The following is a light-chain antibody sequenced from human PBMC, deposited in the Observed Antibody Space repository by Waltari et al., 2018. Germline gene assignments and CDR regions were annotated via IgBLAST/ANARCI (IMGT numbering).Light chain of an antibody. J-gene: IGLJ1*01. CDR1: SSDIGAYKY. V-gene: IGLV2-14*01. CDR3: SAYTSTAALV. Sequence: QSVLTQPASVSGSPGQSITISCTGTSSDIGAYKYVSWYQQHPGKAPKLMIYEVTNRPSGVSNRFSGSKSGNTASLTISGLQGEDEADYYCSAYTSTAALVFGTATKVTVL. CDR2: EVT.